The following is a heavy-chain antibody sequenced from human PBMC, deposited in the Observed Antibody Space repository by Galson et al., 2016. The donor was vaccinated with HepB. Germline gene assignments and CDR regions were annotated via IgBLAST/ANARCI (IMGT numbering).Heavy chain of an antibody. V-gene: IGHV3-64*05. CDR2: ISSVAGTT. CDR3: VARKVRDFILVEY. Sequence: SLRLSCAASGFNVSSYALHWVRQAPGKGLEYFSGISSVAGTTYYVDSVRGRFTISRDNSKNTLYGQMNSLRAEDTAVYFCVARKVRDFILVEYWGQGTLVTVSS. J-gene: IGHJ4*02. CDR1: GFNVSSYA. D-gene: IGHD2-21*01.